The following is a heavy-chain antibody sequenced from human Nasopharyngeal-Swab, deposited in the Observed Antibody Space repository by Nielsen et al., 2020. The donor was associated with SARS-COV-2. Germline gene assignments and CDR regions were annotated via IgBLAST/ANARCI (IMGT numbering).Heavy chain of an antibody. CDR2: ISGTGDNT. CDR1: GFTFSSYA. CDR3: AKDSGAGFCSGGSCFPTNH. V-gene: IGHV3-23*01. J-gene: IGHJ4*02. Sequence: GGSLRLSCAASGFTFSSYAMNWVRQAPGKGLEWVSGISGTGDNTYYADSVKGRFTISRDSSKNTLYLQMNSLRAEDTAIYYCAKDSGAGFCSGGSCFPTNHRGQGTLVTVSS. D-gene: IGHD2-15*01.